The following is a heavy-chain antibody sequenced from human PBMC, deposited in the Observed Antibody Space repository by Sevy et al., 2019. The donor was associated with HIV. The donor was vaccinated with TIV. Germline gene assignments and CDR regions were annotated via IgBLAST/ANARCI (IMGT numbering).Heavy chain of an antibody. D-gene: IGHD1-26*01. J-gene: IGHJ5*01. V-gene: IGHV3-7*04. CDR2: IDPRGNER. Sequence: GGSLRLSCAASGFTFDTYWMGWVRQAPGRGLEWVASIDPRGNERDYLDSLKGRFTISRDNAKNSLYLQMNSLQAGDTALDYCVRVLWDVLVVPAARPPPWFDSWGQGTLVTVSS. CDR1: GFTFDTYW. CDR3: VRVLWDVLVVPAARPPPWFDS.